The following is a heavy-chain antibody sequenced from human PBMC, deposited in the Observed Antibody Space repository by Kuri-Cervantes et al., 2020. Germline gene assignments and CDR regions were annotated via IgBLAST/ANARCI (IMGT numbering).Heavy chain of an antibody. V-gene: IGHV1-69*13. D-gene: IGHD6-19*01. CDR2: IIPIFGTA. CDR3: ARDKQWLVNYYYGMDV. J-gene: IGHJ6*02. Sequence: SVKVSCKASGYTFTSYAISWVRQAPGQGLEWMGGIIPIFGTANYAQKFQGRVTITADESTSTAYMELSSLRSEDTAVYYCARDKQWLVNYYYGMDVWGQGTTVTVSS. CDR1: GYTFTSYA.